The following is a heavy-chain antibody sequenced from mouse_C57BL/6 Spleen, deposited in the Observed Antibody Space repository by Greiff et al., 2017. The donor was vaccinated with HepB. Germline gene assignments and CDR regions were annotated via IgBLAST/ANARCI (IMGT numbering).Heavy chain of an antibody. CDR2: IYPGDGDT. J-gene: IGHJ1*03. CDR3: ARSGPRGGYFDV. V-gene: IGHV1-80*01. Sequence: LEESGAELVKPGASVKISCKASGYAFSSYWMNWVKQRPGKGLEWIGQIYPGDGDTNYNGKFKGKATLTADKSSSTAYMQLSSLTSEDSAVYFCARSGPRGGYFDVWGTGTTVTVSS. CDR1: GYAFSSYW.